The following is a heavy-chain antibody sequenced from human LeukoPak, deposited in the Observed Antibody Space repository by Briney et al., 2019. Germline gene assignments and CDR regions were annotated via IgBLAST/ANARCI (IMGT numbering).Heavy chain of an antibody. V-gene: IGHV3-11*06. Sequence: GGSLRLSCAASGFTFSDYYMSWIRQAPGKGLEWVSYISSSSSYTNYADSVKGRFTISRDNTNNSLYLQMNSLRIEDTAVYFCAREYYYDSSGSDYWGQGTLVTVSS. J-gene: IGHJ4*02. CDR3: AREYYYDSSGSDY. D-gene: IGHD3-22*01. CDR2: ISSSSSYT. CDR1: GFTFSDYY.